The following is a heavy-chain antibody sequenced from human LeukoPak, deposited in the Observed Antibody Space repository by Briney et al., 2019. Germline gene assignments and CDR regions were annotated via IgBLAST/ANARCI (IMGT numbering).Heavy chain of an antibody. CDR2: ISSSGSTI. CDR3: ARTKGGSGSYDDY. J-gene: IGHJ4*02. V-gene: IGHV3-48*03. CDR1: GFTFSSYE. Sequence: GGSLRLSCAASGFTFSSYEMNWVRQAPGKGLEWVSYISSSGSTIYYADSVKGRFTISRDNSKNTLSLQMSSLRAEDTAVYYCARTKGGSGSYDDYWGQGTLVTVPS. D-gene: IGHD3-10*01.